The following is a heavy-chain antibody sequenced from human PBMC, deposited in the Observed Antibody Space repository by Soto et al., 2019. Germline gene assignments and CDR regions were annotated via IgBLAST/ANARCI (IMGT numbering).Heavy chain of an antibody. V-gene: IGHV5-51*01. CDR3: AGGGVRGVITRTRDYYGMDV. D-gene: IGHD3-10*01. Sequence: PGESLKISCKGSGYSFTSYWIDWVRQMPGKGLEWMGIIYPGDSDTRYSPSFQGQVTISADKSISTAYLQWSSLKALDTAMYYCAGGGVRGVITRTRDYYGMDVWGQGTTVTVSS. CDR1: GYSFTSYW. J-gene: IGHJ6*02. CDR2: IYPGDSDT.